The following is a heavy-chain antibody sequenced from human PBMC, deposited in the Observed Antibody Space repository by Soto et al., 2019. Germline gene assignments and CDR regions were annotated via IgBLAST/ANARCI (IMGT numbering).Heavy chain of an antibody. D-gene: IGHD6-6*01. CDR1: GFTFSSYS. Sequence: PGGSLRLSCAASGFTFSSYSMNWVRQAPGKGLEWVSSISSSSSYIYYADSVKGRFTISRDNAKNSLYLQMNSLRAEDTAVYYCARDYADSSSSFLNWFDPWGQGTLVTVSS. J-gene: IGHJ5*02. CDR3: ARDYADSSSSFLNWFDP. V-gene: IGHV3-21*01. CDR2: ISSSSSYI.